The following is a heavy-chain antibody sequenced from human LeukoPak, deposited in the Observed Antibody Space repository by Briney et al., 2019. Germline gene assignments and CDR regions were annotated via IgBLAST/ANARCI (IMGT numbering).Heavy chain of an antibody. J-gene: IGHJ6*03. V-gene: IGHV5-51*01. CDR2: IYPGDSDT. CDR1: GSIFTSYW. D-gene: IGHD2-21*01. Sequence: GESLQISCKGSGSIFTSYWIGWVRQLPGKGLEWMGIIYPGDSDTRYSPSFQGQVTISADKSISTAYLQWSSLKASDTAMHYCARLVNYYYYYMDVWGKGTTVTVSS. CDR3: ARLVNYYYYYMDV.